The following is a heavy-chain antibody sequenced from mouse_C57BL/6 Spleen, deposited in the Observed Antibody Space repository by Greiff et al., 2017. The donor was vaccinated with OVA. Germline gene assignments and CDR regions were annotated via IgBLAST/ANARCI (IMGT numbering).Heavy chain of an antibody. CDR1: GFTFSDYG. CDR2: ISSGSSTI. D-gene: IGHD2-2*01. J-gene: IGHJ4*01. V-gene: IGHV5-17*01. CDR3: ARNGYDWGAMDY. Sequence: EVKVVESGGGLVKPGGSLKLSCAASGFTFSDYGMHWVRQAPEKGLEWVAYISSGSSTIYYADTVKGRFTISRDNAKNTLFLQMTSLRSEDTAMDYCARNGYDWGAMDYWGQGTSVTVSS.